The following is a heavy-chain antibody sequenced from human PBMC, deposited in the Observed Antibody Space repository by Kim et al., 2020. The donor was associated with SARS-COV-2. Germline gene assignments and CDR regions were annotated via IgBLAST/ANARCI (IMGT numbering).Heavy chain of an antibody. V-gene: IGHV1-3*01. D-gene: IGHD5-12*01. Sequence: NTKYSQTFQGRVAITRDTSASTAYMELSSLGSEETAVYYCARATGYGMDVWGQGTTVTVSS. J-gene: IGHJ6*02. CDR2: NT. CDR3: ARATGYGMDV.